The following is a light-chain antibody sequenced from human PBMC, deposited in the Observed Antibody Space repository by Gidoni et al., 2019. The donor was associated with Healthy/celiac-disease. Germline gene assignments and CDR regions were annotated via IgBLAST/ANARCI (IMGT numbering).Light chain of an antibody. Sequence: EIVLTQSPGTLSLAPGERATLSCRASQSVSSSYLAWYQQKPGQAPRLLIYGASSRATGIPHRFSGSGSGTDFTLTISRLEPEAFAVYYCQQYGSSPRTFGQGTKVEIK. CDR2: GAS. CDR1: QSVSSSY. CDR3: QQYGSSPRT. J-gene: IGKJ1*01. V-gene: IGKV3-20*01.